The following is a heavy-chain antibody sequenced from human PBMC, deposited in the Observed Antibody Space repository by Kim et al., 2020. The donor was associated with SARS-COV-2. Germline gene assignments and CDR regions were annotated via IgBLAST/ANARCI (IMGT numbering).Heavy chain of an antibody. J-gene: IGHJ6*02. CDR2: INTNTGNP. CDR3: AREDTAMVLYYYYGMDV. Sequence: ASVKVSCKASGYTFTSYAMNWVRQAPGQGLEWMGWINTNTGNPTYAQGFTGRFVFSLDTSVSTAYLQISSLKAEDTAVYYCAREDTAMVLYYYYGMDVWGQGTTVTVSS. D-gene: IGHD5-18*01. V-gene: IGHV7-4-1*02. CDR1: GYTFTSYA.